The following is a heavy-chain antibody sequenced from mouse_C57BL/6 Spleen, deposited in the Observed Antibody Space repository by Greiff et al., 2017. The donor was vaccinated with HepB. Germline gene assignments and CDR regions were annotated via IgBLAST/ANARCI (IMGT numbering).Heavy chain of an antibody. J-gene: IGHJ2*01. D-gene: IGHD1-1*02. CDR2: ISSGGSYT. V-gene: IGHV5-6*01. CDR3: ARQGRTGDFDY. Sequence: EVMLVESGGDLVKPGGSLKLSCAASGFTFSSYGMSWVRQTPDKRLEWVATISSGGSYTYYPDSVKGRFTISRDNAKNTLYLQMSSLKSEDTAMYYCARQGRTGDFDYWGQGTTLTVSS. CDR1: GFTFSSYG.